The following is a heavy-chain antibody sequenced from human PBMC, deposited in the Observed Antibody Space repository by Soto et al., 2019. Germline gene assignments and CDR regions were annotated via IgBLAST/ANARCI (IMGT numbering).Heavy chain of an antibody. J-gene: IGHJ6*02. CDR3: AKVGWESSGWSPSSLDV. CDR1: GGTFSSYA. CDR2: IIPVFGTT. D-gene: IGHD6-19*01. V-gene: IGHV1-69*06. Sequence: QVQLVQSGAEVKKPGSSVKVSCQASGGTFSSYAINWVRQAPGQGLEWMGGIIPVFGTTHYPQRFQGRVTITAEKSTGTAYLERSSLRSEDTAVYYCAKVGWESSGWSPSSLDVWGQGTTVTVSS.